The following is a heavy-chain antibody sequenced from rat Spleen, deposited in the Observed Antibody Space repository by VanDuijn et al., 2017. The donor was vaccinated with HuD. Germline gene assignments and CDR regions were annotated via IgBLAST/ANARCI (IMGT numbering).Heavy chain of an antibody. J-gene: IGHJ4*01. D-gene: IGHD1-12*03. V-gene: IGHV2-47*01. CDR1: GLSLTSNT. CDR2: IWGHGGT. Sequence: QVQLKESGPGLVQPSQTLSLTCTVSGLSLTSNTVSWIRQPPGKGLEWMGVIWGHGGTDYNSAIKSRLSISRDTSRSQVLLKSNSLQTEDTAIFYFTGFYCGYYHPSVMDAWVQGTSVTVSS. CDR3: TGFYCGYYHPSVMDA.